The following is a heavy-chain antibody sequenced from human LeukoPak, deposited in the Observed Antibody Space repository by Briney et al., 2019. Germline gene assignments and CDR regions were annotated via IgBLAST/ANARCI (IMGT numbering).Heavy chain of an antibody. V-gene: IGHV4-59*08. J-gene: IGHJ4*02. CDR2: IFSSGST. D-gene: IGHD3-22*01. CDR3: ARHYYDRSDSYSFDY. CDR1: GGSISGYY. Sequence: SETLSLTCTVSGGSISGYYWSWIRQPPGKGLEWSGYIFSSGSTNYNPSLKSRVTISEDTSVSQFSLKLSSVTAADTAVYYCARHYYDRSDSYSFDYWGQGTLVAVSS.